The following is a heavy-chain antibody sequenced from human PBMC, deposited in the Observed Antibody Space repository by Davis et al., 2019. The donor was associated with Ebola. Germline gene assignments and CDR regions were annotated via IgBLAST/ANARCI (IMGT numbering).Heavy chain of an antibody. CDR1: GGSISSSSYY. CDR2: IYYSGSN. Sequence: SETLSLTCTVSGGSISSSSYYWSWIRQPPGKGLEWIGYIYYSGSNNYNPSLKSRVTISVDTSKNQFSLKLSSVTAADTAVYYCARHDCSSTSCYSNWFDPWGQGTLVTVSS. CDR3: ARHDCSSTSCYSNWFDP. J-gene: IGHJ5*02. D-gene: IGHD2-2*02. V-gene: IGHV4-61*05.